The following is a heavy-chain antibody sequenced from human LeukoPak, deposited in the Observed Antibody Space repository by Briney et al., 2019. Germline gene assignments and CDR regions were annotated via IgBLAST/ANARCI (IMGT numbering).Heavy chain of an antibody. D-gene: IGHD4-17*01. J-gene: IGHJ4*02. CDR1: GGSISSYY. V-gene: IGHV4-59*01. Sequence: SETLSLTCTVSGGSISSYYWSWIRQPPGKGLEWIGYIYYSGSTNYNPSLKSRATISVDTSKNQFSLKLSSVTAADTAVYYCARAGAHDYGDFTIDYWGQGTLVTVSS. CDR2: IYYSGST. CDR3: ARAGAHDYGDFTIDY.